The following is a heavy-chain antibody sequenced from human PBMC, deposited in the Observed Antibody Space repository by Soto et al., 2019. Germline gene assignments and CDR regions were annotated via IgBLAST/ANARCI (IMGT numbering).Heavy chain of an antibody. D-gene: IGHD2-2*01. CDR1: GFTFNFYA. Sequence: GGSLRLSCAASGFTFNFYAMTWVRQAPGKGLEWVSSISASLGNTYYADSVKGRFTISRDNSKNTLSLQMNSLRAEDTAVYYCANLPKYPEGGLWGQGTLVTVSS. V-gene: IGHV3-23*01. J-gene: IGHJ1*01. CDR2: ISASLGNT. CDR3: ANLPKYPEGGL.